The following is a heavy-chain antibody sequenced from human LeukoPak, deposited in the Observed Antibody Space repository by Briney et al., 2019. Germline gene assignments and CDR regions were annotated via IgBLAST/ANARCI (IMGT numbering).Heavy chain of an antibody. V-gene: IGHV7-4-1*02. CDR2: INTNTGNP. D-gene: IGHD4-11*01. CDR3: AREVRAFDY. CDR1: GYTFTNYA. Sequence: ASVKVSCKASGYTFTNYAMTWVRQAPGQGLEWMGWINTNTGNPTYAQGFTGRFVFSLDTSVSTAYLEISSLKAEDTAVYYCAREVRAFDYWGQGTLVTVSS. J-gene: IGHJ4*02.